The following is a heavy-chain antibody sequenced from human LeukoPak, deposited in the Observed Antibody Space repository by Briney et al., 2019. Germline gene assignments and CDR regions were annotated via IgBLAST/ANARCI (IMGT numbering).Heavy chain of an antibody. J-gene: IGHJ1*01. CDR3: ATRNGDYAVGYFQH. CDR2: IIPVFGKA. D-gene: IGHD4-17*01. V-gene: IGHV1-69*06. CDR1: GGNFNTFA. Sequence: SVKVSCKASGGNFNTFAISWVRQAPGQGLEWMGGIIPVFGKAIYAQKFQGRLTITADKSTSTAYMELSSLRSEDTAVYYCATRNGDYAVGYFQHWGQGTLVTVSS.